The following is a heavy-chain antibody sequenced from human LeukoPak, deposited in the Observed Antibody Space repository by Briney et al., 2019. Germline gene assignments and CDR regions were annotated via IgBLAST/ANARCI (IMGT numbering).Heavy chain of an antibody. CDR3: ARAGDCSGGSCPISY. D-gene: IGHD2-15*01. CDR2: IIPIFGTA. CDR1: GGTFSSYA. Sequence: GASVKVSCKASGGTFSSYAISWVRQAPGQGLEWMGRIIPIFGTANYAQKFQGRVTITTDESTSTAYMELSSLRSEDTAVYYCARAGDCSGGSCPISYWGQGTLVTVSS. J-gene: IGHJ4*02. V-gene: IGHV1-69*05.